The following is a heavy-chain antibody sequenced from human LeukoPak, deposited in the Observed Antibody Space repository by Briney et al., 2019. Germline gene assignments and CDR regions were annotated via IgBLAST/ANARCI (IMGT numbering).Heavy chain of an antibody. Sequence: GRSLRLSCAASGFAFSSYGMHWVRQAPGKGLEWVAVIWYDGSNKYYADSVKGRFTISRDNSKNTLYLQMNSLRAEDTAVYYCANGYSSSWYPFDYWGQGTLVTVSS. CDR3: ANGYSSSWYPFDY. CDR2: IWYDGSNK. CDR1: GFAFSSYG. J-gene: IGHJ4*02. D-gene: IGHD6-13*01. V-gene: IGHV3-33*06.